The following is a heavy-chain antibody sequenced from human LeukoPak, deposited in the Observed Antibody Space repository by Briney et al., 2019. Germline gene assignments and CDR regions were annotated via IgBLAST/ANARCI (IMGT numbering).Heavy chain of an antibody. CDR2: ISAYDGKT. CDR1: GYTFISYG. V-gene: IGHV1-18*01. J-gene: IGHJ4*02. Sequence: ASVRVSCKASGYTFISYGISWVRQAPGQGLEWMGWISAYDGKTNYAQNVQGRLTMTTDTSTNTVYMQLRSLRSDDTAVYYCARGGLRYSRYYFDSWGQGTPVTVSS. D-gene: IGHD3-9*01. CDR3: ARGGLRYSRYYFDS.